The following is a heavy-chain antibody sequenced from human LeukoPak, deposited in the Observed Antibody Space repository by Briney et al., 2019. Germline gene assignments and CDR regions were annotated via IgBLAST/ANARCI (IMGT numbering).Heavy chain of an antibody. D-gene: IGHD6-19*01. Sequence: GGSLRLSCAASGVIFDDYAMHWVRQAPGKGLEWVSGISWNSGSIGYADSVKGRLTISRDNAKNSLYLQMNSLRAEDTALYYCAKGASSGIEYWYFDLWGRGTLVTVSS. CDR2: ISWNSGSI. CDR1: GVIFDDYA. CDR3: AKGASSGIEYWYFDL. J-gene: IGHJ2*01. V-gene: IGHV3-9*01.